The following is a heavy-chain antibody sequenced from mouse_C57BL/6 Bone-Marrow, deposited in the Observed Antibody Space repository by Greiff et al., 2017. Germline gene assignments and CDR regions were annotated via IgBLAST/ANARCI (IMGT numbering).Heavy chain of an antibody. CDR2: INPYNGGT. CDR1: GYTFTDYY. Sequence: EVQLQQSGPVLVKPGASVKMSCKASGYTFTDYYMNWVKQSHGKSLEWIGVINPYNGGTSYNQKFKGKATLTVDKSSSTAYMELNSLTSEDSAVYYGARWNDGYPPFYFDYWGQGTTLTVSS. V-gene: IGHV1-19*01. D-gene: IGHD2-3*01. CDR3: ARWNDGYPPFYFDY. J-gene: IGHJ2*01.